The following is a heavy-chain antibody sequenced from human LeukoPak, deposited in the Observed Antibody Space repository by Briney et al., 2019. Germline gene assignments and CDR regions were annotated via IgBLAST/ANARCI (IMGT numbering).Heavy chain of an antibody. CDR3: AKKTAFSLDYFDY. CDR2: ISGSGGST. J-gene: IGHJ4*02. V-gene: IGHV3-23*01. Sequence: GGSPRLSCAASGFTFSSYAMSWVRQAPGKGLEWVSAISGSGGSTYYADSVKGRFTISRDNSKNTLYLQMNSLRAEDTAVYYCAKKTAFSLDYFDYWGQGTLVTVSS. CDR1: GFTFSSYA. D-gene: IGHD3-3*01.